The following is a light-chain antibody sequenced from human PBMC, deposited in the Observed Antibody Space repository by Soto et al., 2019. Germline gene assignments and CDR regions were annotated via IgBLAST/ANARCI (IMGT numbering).Light chain of an antibody. CDR3: SSYTSSSILYV. Sequence: QSVLTQPTSVSGSPGQSITISCPGTSSDVGGYNYVSWYQQHPGKAPKLMIYDVSNRPSGVSNCFSGSKSGNTASLTISGLQAEDEADYYCSSYTSSSILYVFGTGTKVTVL. V-gene: IGLV2-14*01. CDR2: DVS. CDR1: SSDVGGYNY. J-gene: IGLJ1*01.